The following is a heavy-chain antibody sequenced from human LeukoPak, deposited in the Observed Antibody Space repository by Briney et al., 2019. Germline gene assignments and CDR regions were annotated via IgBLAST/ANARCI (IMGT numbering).Heavy chain of an antibody. V-gene: IGHV3-74*01. Sequence: PGGSLRLSCEVSGFTVSTYWTHWVRQGPGKGLEWVARLSSDGRSTNYADFVKGRATISRDNAKNTLFLEMSGLRADDTAVYYCARSYNYRFDYWGQGTLVVVSS. D-gene: IGHD3-22*01. CDR3: ARSYNYRFDY. CDR2: LSSDGRST. J-gene: IGHJ4*02. CDR1: GFTVSTYW.